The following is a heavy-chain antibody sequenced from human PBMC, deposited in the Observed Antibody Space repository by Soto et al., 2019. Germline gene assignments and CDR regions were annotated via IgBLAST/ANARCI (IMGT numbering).Heavy chain of an antibody. Sequence: ASVKVSCKASGFTFTSSAVQWVRQARGQRLEWIGWIVVGSGNTNYAQKFQERVTITRDMSTSTAYMELSSLRSEDTAVYYCAADHHSYSSGYYIFDYWGQGTLVTVSS. CDR1: GFTFTSSA. V-gene: IGHV1-58*01. CDR2: IVVGSGNT. D-gene: IGHD3-22*01. J-gene: IGHJ4*02. CDR3: AADHHSYSSGYYIFDY.